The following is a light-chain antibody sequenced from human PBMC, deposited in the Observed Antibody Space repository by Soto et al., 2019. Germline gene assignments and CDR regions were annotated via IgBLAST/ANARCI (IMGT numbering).Light chain of an antibody. Sequence: QSVLTQPASVSGSPGQSSTISCTGTSSDVGGYNYVSWYQQHPGKAPKLMIYDVSNRPSGDSNRFSGSKSGNTASLTISGLQAEDEADYYCSSYTSSSTLYVFGTGTKVTVL. CDR1: SSDVGGYNY. CDR2: DVS. CDR3: SSYTSSSTLYV. V-gene: IGLV2-14*01. J-gene: IGLJ1*01.